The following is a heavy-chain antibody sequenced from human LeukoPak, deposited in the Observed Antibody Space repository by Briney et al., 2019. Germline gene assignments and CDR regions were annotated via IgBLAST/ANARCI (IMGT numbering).Heavy chain of an antibody. CDR2: ISYDGSNK. Sequence: GGSLRLSCAASGFTFSSYAMHWVRQAPGKGLEWVAVISYDGSNKYYADSVKGRFTISRDNAKNSLYLQMNSLRAEDTAVYYCVRDWPGDSYGADPRGQGTLVTVSS. D-gene: IGHD5-18*01. CDR1: GFTFSSYA. V-gene: IGHV3-30-3*01. J-gene: IGHJ5*02. CDR3: VRDWPGDSYGADP.